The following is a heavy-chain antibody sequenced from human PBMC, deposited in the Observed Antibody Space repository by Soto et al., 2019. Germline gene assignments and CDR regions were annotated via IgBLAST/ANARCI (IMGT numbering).Heavy chain of an antibody. CDR1: GFTFTNAG. J-gene: IGHJ4*02. D-gene: IGHD2-15*01. V-gene: IGHV3-15*01. Sequence: EVQLVESGGGLVQPGGSLRLSCAASGFTFTNAGMSWVRQAPGKGLEWVGRIQSKTEGGKTDYAAPVKGRFTISRDDSKNTLYLQMNSLKTEDTAVYYCTTWSWGVIAPTGYWGQGTLVTVSS. CDR2: IQSKTEGGKT. CDR3: TTWSWGVIAPTGY.